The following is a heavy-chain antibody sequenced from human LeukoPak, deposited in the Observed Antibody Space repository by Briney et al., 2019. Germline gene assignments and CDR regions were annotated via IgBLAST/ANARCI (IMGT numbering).Heavy chain of an antibody. CDR2: ISGNGATR. J-gene: IGHJ6*02. V-gene: IGHV3-23*01. CDR1: GFTFSTYA. Sequence: PGGSLRLSCAASGFTFSTYAINWVRQAPGKGLEWVSAISGNGATRFYADSVKGRFTLSRDNSKNTLYLQMNSLRGEDTAVYFCARDPPPSGWYRRYYYYGMDVWGQGTTVTVSS. CDR3: ARDPPPSGWYRRYYYYGMDV. D-gene: IGHD6-19*01.